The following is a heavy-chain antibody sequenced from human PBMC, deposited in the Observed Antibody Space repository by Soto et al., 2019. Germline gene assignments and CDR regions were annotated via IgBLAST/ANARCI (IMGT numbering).Heavy chain of an antibody. J-gene: IGHJ4*02. CDR3: ARGRIQLWSEELYDY. CDR1: GFTFSYYY. D-gene: IGHD5-18*01. V-gene: IGHV3-11*01. CDR2: ISSSGSTI. Sequence: GGSLRLSCAASGFTFSYYYMSWIRQAPGKGLEWVSYISSSGSTIYYADSVKGRFTISRDNAKNSLYLQMNSLRAEDTAVYYCARGRIQLWSEELYDYWGQGTLVTVSS.